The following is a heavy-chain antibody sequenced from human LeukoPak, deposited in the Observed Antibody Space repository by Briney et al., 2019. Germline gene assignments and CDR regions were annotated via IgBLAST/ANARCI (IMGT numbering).Heavy chain of an antibody. J-gene: IGHJ4*02. Sequence: ASVKVSCKSSGYTFTRYYMHWVRQAPGQGLEWMGWINPNSGGTNYAQKFQGRVTMTRDTSISTAYMELSRLRSDDTAVYYCARRLSRLSHQFDYWGQGTLVTVSS. D-gene: IGHD2/OR15-2a*01. CDR1: GYTFTRYY. V-gene: IGHV1-2*02. CDR2: INPNSGGT. CDR3: ARRLSRLSHQFDY.